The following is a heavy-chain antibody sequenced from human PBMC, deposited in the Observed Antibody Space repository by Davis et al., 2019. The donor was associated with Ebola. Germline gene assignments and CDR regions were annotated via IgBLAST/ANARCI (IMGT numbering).Heavy chain of an antibody. CDR2: LSSSSSYI. CDR1: GFTFSDYY. CDR3: ARGGAVAAYYYYYGMDV. J-gene: IGHJ6*02. D-gene: IGHD6-19*01. Sequence: PGGSLRLSCAASGFTFSDYYMSWIRQAPGKGLEWVSSLSSSSSYIYYADSVRGRFTLSRDNAKNSLYLQMNSLRAEDTAVYYCARGGAVAAYYYYYGMDVWGQGTTVTVSS. V-gene: IGHV3-11*06.